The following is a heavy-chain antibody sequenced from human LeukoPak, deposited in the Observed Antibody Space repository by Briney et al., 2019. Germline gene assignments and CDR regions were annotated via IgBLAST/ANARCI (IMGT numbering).Heavy chain of an antibody. V-gene: IGHV1-69-2*01. J-gene: IGHJ6*04. Sequence: ASVKVSCKVSGYTFTDYYMHWVQQAPGKGLEWMGLVDPEDGETIYAEKFQGRVTITADTSTDTAYMELSSLRSEDTAVYYCATPGPSRGLGYCSRTSCYNVWGKGTTVTVCS. CDR1: GYTFTDYY. CDR3: ATPGPSRGLGYCSRTSCYNV. D-gene: IGHD2-2*02. CDR2: VDPEDGET.